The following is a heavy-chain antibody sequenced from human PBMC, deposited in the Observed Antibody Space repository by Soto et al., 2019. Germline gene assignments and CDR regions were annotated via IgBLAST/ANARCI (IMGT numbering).Heavy chain of an antibody. CDR3: ARDAGAVIVGTFYFDY. D-gene: IGHD1-26*01. Sequence: GASVKVSCKASGYIFTSYAIHWVRQAPGQRLEWMGRINTGNGNTKYSQNFQGRVTITRDTSATTAYMELSSLTSEDTAVYYCARDAGAVIVGTFYFDYWGQGTLVTVYS. V-gene: IGHV1-3*04. CDR1: GYIFTSYA. CDR2: INTGNGNT. J-gene: IGHJ4*02.